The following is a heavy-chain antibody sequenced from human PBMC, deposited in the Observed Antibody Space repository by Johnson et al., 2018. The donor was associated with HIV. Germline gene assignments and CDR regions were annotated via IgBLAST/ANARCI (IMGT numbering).Heavy chain of an antibody. J-gene: IGHJ3*02. Sequence: VQLVESGGGLVQPGGSLRLSCAASGFTFSSYWMSWVRQAPGKGLEWVANIKQDGSEKYYVDSVKGRFTISRDNAKNSLYVEMNSLRAEDTAVDYCARARQGAVVKWGPGKMDAFDIWGQGTMVIVSS. V-gene: IGHV3-7*05. CDR2: IKQDGSEK. CDR1: GFTFSSYW. D-gene: IGHD4-23*01. CDR3: ARARQGAVVKWGPGKMDAFDI.